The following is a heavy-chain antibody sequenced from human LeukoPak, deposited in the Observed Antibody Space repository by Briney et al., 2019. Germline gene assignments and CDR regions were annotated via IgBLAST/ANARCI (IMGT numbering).Heavy chain of an antibody. CDR2: IYYSGST. CDR3: ARVLRDFWSGYYTDSLFDY. CDR1: GGSISSYY. D-gene: IGHD3-3*01. V-gene: IGHV4-59*01. J-gene: IGHJ4*02. Sequence: SETVSPTCTVSGGSISSYYWSWIRQPPGKGLEWIGYIYYSGSTNYNPSLKSRVTISVDTSKNQFSLKLSSVTAADTAVYYCARVLRDFWSGYYTDSLFDYWGQGTLVTVSS.